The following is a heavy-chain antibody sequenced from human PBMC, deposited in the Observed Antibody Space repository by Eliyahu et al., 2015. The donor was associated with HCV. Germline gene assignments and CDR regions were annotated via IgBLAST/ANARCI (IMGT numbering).Heavy chain of an antibody. CDR2: ISSSSSYI. D-gene: IGHD4-17*01. CDR1: GFXFSXXS. J-gene: IGHJ4*02. CDR3: ARDLRLTTVTTNGVFDY. V-gene: IGHV3-21*01. Sequence: EVQLVESGGGLVKPGGSLRXSCAASGFXFSXXSMNWVRQAPGKGLEWVSSISSSSSYIYYADSVKGRFTIPRDNAKNSLYLQMNSLRAEDTAVYYCARDLRLTTVTTNGVFDYWGQGTLVTVSS.